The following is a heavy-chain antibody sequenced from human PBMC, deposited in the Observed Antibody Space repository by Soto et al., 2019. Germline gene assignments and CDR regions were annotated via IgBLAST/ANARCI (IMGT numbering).Heavy chain of an antibody. J-gene: IGHJ4*02. Sequence: QVQLVQSGAEVKKAGSSMKVSCKASGYILATYGISWVRQAPGQGLEWMGWISGYNGITKNAQKFQGRVTMTRETSTNTAYMELRSLRPDATAVYYCASASLPGWGESTPLDHWGQGTLVTVSS. D-gene: IGHD3-16*01. CDR2: ISGYNGIT. V-gene: IGHV1-18*01. CDR3: ASASLPGWGESTPLDH. CDR1: GYILATYG.